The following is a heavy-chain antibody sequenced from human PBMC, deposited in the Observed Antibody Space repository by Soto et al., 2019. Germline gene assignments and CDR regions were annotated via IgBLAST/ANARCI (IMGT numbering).Heavy chain of an antibody. J-gene: IGHJ4*02. CDR1: GGSISSGDYY. D-gene: IGHD6-13*01. Sequence: QVQLRESGPGLVKTSQTLSLTCTVSGGSISSGDYYWSWIRQPPGKGLEWIGSIYYSGSTYYNPSLKSRVTISVDTSKNQFSLKLNSVTAADTAVYYCASRHSSPYFDYWGQGTLVTVSS. CDR2: IYYSGST. V-gene: IGHV4-30-4*01. CDR3: ASRHSSPYFDY.